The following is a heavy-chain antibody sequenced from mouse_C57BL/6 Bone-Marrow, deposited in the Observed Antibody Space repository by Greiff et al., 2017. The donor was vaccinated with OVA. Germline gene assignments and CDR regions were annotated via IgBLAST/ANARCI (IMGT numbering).Heavy chain of an antibody. V-gene: IGHV1-55*01. CDR3: ARNPFITTVVAPGY. CDR1: GYTFTSYW. CDR2: IYPGSGST. Sequence: VQLQQPGAELVKPGASVKMSCKASGYTFTSYWITWVKQRPGQGLEWIGDIYPGSGSTNYNEKFKSKATLTVDTSSSTAYMPLSSLTSEYSAVDYCARNPFITTVVAPGYWGQGTTLTVSA. D-gene: IGHD1-1*01. J-gene: IGHJ2*01.